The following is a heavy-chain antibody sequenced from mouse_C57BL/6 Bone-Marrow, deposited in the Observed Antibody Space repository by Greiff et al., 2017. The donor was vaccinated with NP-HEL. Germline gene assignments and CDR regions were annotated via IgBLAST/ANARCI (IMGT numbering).Heavy chain of an antibody. J-gene: IGHJ2*01. CDR3: ARGTPYDY. CDR1: GYAFSSSW. Sequence: QVQLQQSGPELVKPGASVKISCKASGYAFSSSWMNWVKQRPGKGLEWIGRIYPGDGDTNYNGKFKGKATLTADKSSSTAYMQLSSLTSEDSAVYFCARGTPYDYGGQGTTLTVSS. V-gene: IGHV1-82*01. CDR2: IYPGDGDT.